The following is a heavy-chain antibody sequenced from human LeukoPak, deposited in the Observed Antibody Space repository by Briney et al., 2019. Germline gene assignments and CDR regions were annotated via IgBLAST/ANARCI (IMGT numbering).Heavy chain of an antibody. CDR2: INPNSGGT. CDR1: GYTFTGYY. J-gene: IGHJ4*02. V-gene: IGHV1-2*02. Sequence: ASVKVSCKASGYTFTGYYMHWVRQAPGQGLEWMGWINPNSGGTNYAQKFQGRVTMTRDTSISTAYMELSRLRSDDTAVYCCARAYMTATRHFDYWGQGTLVTVSS. CDR3: ARAYMTATRHFDY. D-gene: IGHD2-21*02.